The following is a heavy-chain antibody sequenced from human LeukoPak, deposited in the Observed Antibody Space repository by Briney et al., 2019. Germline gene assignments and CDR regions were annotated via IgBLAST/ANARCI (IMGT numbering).Heavy chain of an antibody. D-gene: IGHD2-8*01. Sequence: GGSLGLSCAASGFTFRSYWMHWVRQVPGKGLMWVSHINTDGSTTTYADSVKGRFTTSRDNAKNTLYLQMNSLRAEDTAVYYCARDLLGTNWFDPWGQGTLVTVSS. CDR3: ARDLLGTNWFDP. CDR1: GFTFRSYW. J-gene: IGHJ5*02. CDR2: INTDGSTT. V-gene: IGHV3-74*01.